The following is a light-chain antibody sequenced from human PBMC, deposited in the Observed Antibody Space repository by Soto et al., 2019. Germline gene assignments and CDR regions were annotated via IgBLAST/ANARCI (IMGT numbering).Light chain of an antibody. J-gene: IGKJ1*01. CDR1: QTVSSSY. CDR2: GAS. V-gene: IGKV3D-20*02. CDR3: QQRSNWPPWT. Sequence: EIVLTQSPGTLSLSPGERATLSCRASQTVSSSYLAWYQQKPGQAPRLLIYGASTRATGIPGRFSGSASGTDFTLTISSLEPQDFAVYYCQQRSNWPPWTFGQGTKVDIK.